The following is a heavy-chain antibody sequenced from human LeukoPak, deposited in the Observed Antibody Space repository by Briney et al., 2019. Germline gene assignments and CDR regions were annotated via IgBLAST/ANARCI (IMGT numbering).Heavy chain of an antibody. Sequence: GGSLRLSCTASGFTFSNYAMSWVRQAPGKGLEWVSTISGGGITTYYADSAKGRFTISRDNSKNTMFLQMNSLRADDTAVYYCPRQSYASGWNPFDYWGQGILVTVSS. D-gene: IGHD6-19*01. CDR2: ISGGGITT. CDR1: GFTFSNYA. J-gene: IGHJ4*02. CDR3: PRQSYASGWNPFDY. V-gene: IGHV3-23*01.